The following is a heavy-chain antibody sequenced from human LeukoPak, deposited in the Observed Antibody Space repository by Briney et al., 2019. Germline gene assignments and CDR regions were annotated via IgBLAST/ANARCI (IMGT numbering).Heavy chain of an antibody. CDR2: IYSGGST. CDR1: GFTVSSNY. J-gene: IGHJ5*02. V-gene: IGHV3-53*01. D-gene: IGHD3-22*01. CDR3: ARSTSDYYDSSGLNR. Sequence: GGSLRLSCAASGFTVSSNYMSWVRQAPGKGLEWVSVIYSGGSTYYADSVKGRFTISRDNSKNTLYLQMNSLRAEDTAVYYCARSTSDYYDSSGLNRWGQGTLVTVSS.